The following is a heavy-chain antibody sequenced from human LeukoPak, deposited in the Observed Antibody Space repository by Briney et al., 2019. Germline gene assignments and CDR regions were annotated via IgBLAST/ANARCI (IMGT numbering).Heavy chain of an antibody. CDR2: ISSSSSFL. Sequence: PGGSLRLSCVEYGVTFSSHSMNQVRQAPGQGLEWVSSISSSSSFLYYADSVKGRVTISRDNAKNSLYLEMNSLRAEDTAGYFCARDKQSWFSGSIDHWGQGILVTVSS. CDR3: ARDKQSWFSGSIDH. V-gene: IGHV3-21*01. CDR1: GVTFSSHS. D-gene: IGHD3-10*01. J-gene: IGHJ4*02.